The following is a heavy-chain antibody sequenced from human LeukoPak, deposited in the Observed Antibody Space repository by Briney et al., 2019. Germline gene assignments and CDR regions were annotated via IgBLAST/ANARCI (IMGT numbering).Heavy chain of an antibody. CDR2: INPNSGGT. D-gene: IGHD6-13*01. V-gene: IGHV1-2*02. Sequence: GASVKVSCTASGYTFTDYYMHWVRQAPGQGLEWMGWINPNSGGTNYAQKFQGRVTMTTDTSISTAYMEVSRLRSDDTAVYYCARVRIGQQLDKYYYYAMDVWGQGTTVTVSS. J-gene: IGHJ6*02. CDR1: GYTFTDYY. CDR3: ARVRIGQQLDKYYYYAMDV.